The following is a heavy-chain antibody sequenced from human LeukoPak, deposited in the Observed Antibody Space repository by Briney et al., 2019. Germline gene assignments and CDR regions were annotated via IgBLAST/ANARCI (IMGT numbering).Heavy chain of an antibody. Sequence: ASVKVSCKASGGTFSSYAISWVRQAPGQGLEWMGGIIPIFGTANYAQKFQGRVTITADESTSTAYMELSSLRSEDTAVYYCARVSFGGSSIDYWGQGTLVTVSS. CDR1: GGTFSSYA. CDR2: IIPIFGTA. V-gene: IGHV1-69*13. CDR3: ARVSFGGSSIDY. D-gene: IGHD1-26*01. J-gene: IGHJ4*02.